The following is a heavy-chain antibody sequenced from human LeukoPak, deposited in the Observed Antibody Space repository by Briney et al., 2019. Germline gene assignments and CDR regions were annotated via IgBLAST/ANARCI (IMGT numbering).Heavy chain of an antibody. CDR1: GYTFTSYA. D-gene: IGHD3-3*01. Sequence: ASVKVSCKASGYTFTSYAMNWVRQAPGQGLEWMGWINTNTGNPTYAQGFTGRFVFSLDTSVGTAYLQISSLKAEDTAVYYCARVKATSFGDWFDPWGQGTLVTVSS. CDR3: ARVKATSFGDWFDP. V-gene: IGHV7-4-1*02. J-gene: IGHJ5*02. CDR2: INTNTGNP.